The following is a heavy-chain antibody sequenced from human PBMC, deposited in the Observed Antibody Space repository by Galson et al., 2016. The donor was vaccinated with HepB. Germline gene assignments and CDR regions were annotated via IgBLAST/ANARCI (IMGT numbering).Heavy chain of an antibody. Sequence: SLRLSCAASGFMFSVYALQWVRQAPGKGLEWVAVVSHDGRTVAYADSVKGRFTISRDNSKNTVYLQMNSLRTDDTAVYYCAREVAGAMNDFGYWGQGSLVTVSS. V-gene: IGHV3-30*03. CDR1: GFMFSVYA. CDR3: AREVAGAMNDFGY. J-gene: IGHJ4*02. CDR2: VSHDGRTV. D-gene: IGHD6-25*01.